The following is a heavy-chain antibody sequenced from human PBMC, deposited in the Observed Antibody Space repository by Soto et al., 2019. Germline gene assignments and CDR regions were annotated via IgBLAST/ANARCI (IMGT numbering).Heavy chain of an antibody. D-gene: IGHD2-2*01. CDR2: TDSSGRHI. V-gene: IGHV3-21*01. CDR1: GFTFSTYT. Sequence: GGSLRLSCAASGFTFSTYTMNWVRQAPGEGLEWVSSTDSSGRHIYYADSVKGRFTISRDNAKNLLYLQMNSLRAEDTAVFYCARESTTIHYFHGMDVWGQGTSVTVSS. CDR3: ARESTTIHYFHGMDV. J-gene: IGHJ6*02.